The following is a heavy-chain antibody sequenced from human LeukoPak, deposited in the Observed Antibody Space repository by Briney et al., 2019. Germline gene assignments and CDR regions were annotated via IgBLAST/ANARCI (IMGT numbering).Heavy chain of an antibody. V-gene: IGHV3-30*18. Sequence: GRSLRLSCAASGFTFSSYGVHWVRQAPGKGLEWVAVISYDVGKKYYADSVKGRFTISRDNSKNTLYLQMNSLRAEDTAVYYCAKDDYYDTSGYRDWGQGTLVTVSS. CDR1: GFTFSSYG. J-gene: IGHJ4*02. CDR3: AKDDYYDTSGYRD. CDR2: ISYDVGKK. D-gene: IGHD3-22*01.